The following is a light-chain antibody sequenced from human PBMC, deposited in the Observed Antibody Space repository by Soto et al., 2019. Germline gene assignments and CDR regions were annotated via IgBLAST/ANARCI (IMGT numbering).Light chain of an antibody. CDR2: VNSDGSH. CDR1: SGHSSYA. V-gene: IGLV4-69*01. Sequence: QSVLTQSPSASASLGASVKLTCTLSSGHSSYAIAWHQQQPEKGPRFVMKVNSDGSHSKGDGIPDRFSGSTSGAERYLTISSLQSEDEADYYCQTWGTGTQGVFGGGTKLTVL. CDR3: QTWGTGTQGV. J-gene: IGLJ2*01.